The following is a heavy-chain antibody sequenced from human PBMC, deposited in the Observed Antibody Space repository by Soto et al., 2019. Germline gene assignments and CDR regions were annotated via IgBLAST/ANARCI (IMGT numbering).Heavy chain of an antibody. CDR1: WGPFIISG. V-gene: IGHV5-10-1*01. CDR3: GKHQWLAAFDP. CDR2: IDPSDSYT. D-gene: IGHD6-19*01. J-gene: IGHJ5*02. Sequence: SWGPFIISGVGLVRQLPGKGLEWMGRIDPSDSYTDYSPSFQGHVTISADKSISTAYLQWSNLKASDTAMYYCGKHQWLAAFDPWGQGTLVTGSS.